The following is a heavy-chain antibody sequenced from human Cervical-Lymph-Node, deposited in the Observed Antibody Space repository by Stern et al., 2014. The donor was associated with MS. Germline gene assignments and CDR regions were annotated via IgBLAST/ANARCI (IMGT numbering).Heavy chain of an antibody. Sequence: EVQLVESGGGLVQPGRSLRLSCEASGFAFDDYAMHWVRQVPGKGLEWVSVISWNSDSIEYADTVKGRFTISRDNAKRSLYLQMNSLRAEDTALYYCAKIAGLARRDMDVWGQGTTVTVSS. V-gene: IGHV3-9*01. CDR1: GFAFDDYA. J-gene: IGHJ6*02. CDR2: ISWNSDSI. D-gene: IGHD3/OR15-3a*01. CDR3: AKIAGLARRDMDV.